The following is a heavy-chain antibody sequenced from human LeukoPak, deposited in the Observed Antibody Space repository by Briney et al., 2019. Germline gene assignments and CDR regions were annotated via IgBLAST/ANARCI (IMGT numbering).Heavy chain of an antibody. D-gene: IGHD2-2*01. CDR3: ARTGCSSSSSCMFDP. CDR2: IYHSGST. V-gene: IGHV4-30-2*01. CDR1: GGSISRGGYY. Sequence: SQTPSLTCTVSGGSISRGGYYWSWIRQPPGKGLEWVAYIYHSGSTSYNPSLKSRVTISVDGSRNQFSLRLTSVTAADTAVYYCARTGCSSSSSCMFDPWGQGTLVTVSS. J-gene: IGHJ5*02.